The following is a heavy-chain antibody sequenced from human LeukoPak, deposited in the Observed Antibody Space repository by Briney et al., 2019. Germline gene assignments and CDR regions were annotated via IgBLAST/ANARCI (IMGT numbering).Heavy chain of an antibody. CDR3: AREPYYYGSGGYDY. V-gene: IGHV1-2*02. D-gene: IGHD3-10*01. J-gene: IGHJ4*02. Sequence: ASVKVSCKASGYTFTGYYMHWVRQAPGQGLEWMGWINPNSGGTNYAQKFQGRVTMTRDTSISTAYMELSRLRSDDTAVYYCAREPYYYGSGGYDYWGQGTLVTVSS. CDR1: GYTFTGYY. CDR2: INPNSGGT.